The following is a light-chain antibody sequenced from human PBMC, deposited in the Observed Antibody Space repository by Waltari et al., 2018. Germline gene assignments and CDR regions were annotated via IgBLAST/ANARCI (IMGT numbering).Light chain of an antibody. Sequence: EIVLTQSPGTLSLSPGERATLPCRASQSVSSTYLAWYQQKPGEAPRLLSYVASNRATDIPDTFSGSGSVTDFTLTITGLEPGDFAVYFCPQYGTSPTWTFGQGTKVEIK. CDR1: QSVSSTY. CDR3: PQYGTSPTWT. CDR2: VAS. J-gene: IGKJ1*01. V-gene: IGKV3-20*01.